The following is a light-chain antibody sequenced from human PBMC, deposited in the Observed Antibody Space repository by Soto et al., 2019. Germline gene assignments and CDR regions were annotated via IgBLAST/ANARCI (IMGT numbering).Light chain of an antibody. CDR1: QSVLYSHNNLNY. Sequence: DFVMTQSPDSLAVSLGERATINCKSSQSVLYSHNNLNYLAWYRQKPGQPPKLLIYWASTRESGVPDRFSGSGSGTDFTLTISRLQAEDVAVYYCQEYLGTPGTFGPGTKVEVK. CDR3: QEYLGTPGT. V-gene: IGKV4-1*01. CDR2: WAS. J-gene: IGKJ3*01.